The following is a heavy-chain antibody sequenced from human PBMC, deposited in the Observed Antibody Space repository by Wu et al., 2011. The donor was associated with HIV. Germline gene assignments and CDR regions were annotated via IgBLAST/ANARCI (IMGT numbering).Heavy chain of an antibody. D-gene: IGHD2-15*01. V-gene: IGHV1-69*14. CDR2: IIPMFDTA. CDR1: GGTFTSYA. J-gene: IGHJ6*02. CDR3: ARGVAATLLGPITYYGMDV. Sequence: QVQLVQSGAEVKKPGSSVKVSCKASGGTFTSYAVSWVRLTPGQGLEWMGRIIPMFDTANYAQNFQSRLTITADKSTTTAYMELSSLRSEDTAVYYCARGVAATLLGPITYYGMDVWGQGTTVTVSS.